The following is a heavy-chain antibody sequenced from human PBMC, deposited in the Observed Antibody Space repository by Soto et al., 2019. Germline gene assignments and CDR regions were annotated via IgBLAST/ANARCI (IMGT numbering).Heavy chain of an antibody. CDR1: GITFSTYA. Sequence: QVQLVQSGAEVKKPGASVKVSCKASGITFSTYAIHWVRQAPGQSLEWTGWINTGNGNTRYSQNFQGRVTLTRDTSASTAYMDLSSLRSEDTSIYYCARAISGYVTWGQGTLVTVSS. CDR2: INTGNGNT. CDR3: ARAISGYVT. J-gene: IGHJ5*02. V-gene: IGHV1-3*04. D-gene: IGHD5-12*01.